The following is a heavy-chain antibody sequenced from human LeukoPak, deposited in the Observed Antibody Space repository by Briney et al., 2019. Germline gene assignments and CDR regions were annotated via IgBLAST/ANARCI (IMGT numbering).Heavy chain of an antibody. V-gene: IGHV4-59*01. CDR3: ARVLILKTTLPPYYFDY. CDR1: GVSISSYY. Sequence: SETLSLTCTVSGVSISSYYWSWIRQPPGKGLEWIGYIYYSGSTNYNPSLKSRVTISVDTSKNQFSLKLSSVTAADTAVYYCARVLILKTTLPPYYFDYWGQGTLVTVSS. D-gene: IGHD4-17*01. J-gene: IGHJ4*02. CDR2: IYYSGST.